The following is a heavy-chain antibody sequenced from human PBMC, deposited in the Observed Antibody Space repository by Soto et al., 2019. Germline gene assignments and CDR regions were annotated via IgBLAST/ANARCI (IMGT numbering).Heavy chain of an antibody. CDR2: IYPGDSDT. V-gene: IGHV5-51*07. Sequence: KGSGYSFTSYWLGWVHQMPGKGLEWMGIIYPGDSDTRYSPSFQGQVTISADKSISTAYLQWSSLKASDTAMYYCARHSPYCSSTSCYGYNRFDPWGQGTLVTVSS. CDR3: ARHSPYCSSTSCYGYNRFDP. J-gene: IGHJ5*02. D-gene: IGHD2-2*01. CDR1: GYSFTSYW.